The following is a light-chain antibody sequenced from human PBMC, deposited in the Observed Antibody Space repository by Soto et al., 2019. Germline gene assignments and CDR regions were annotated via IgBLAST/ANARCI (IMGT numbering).Light chain of an antibody. Sequence: QSALTQPASVSGSPGQSITISCTGTSSDVGGYNYVSWYQQHPGKAPKLMIYDVSNRPSGVSNRFSGSKSGDTAFLTISGLQAEDEADYHCSSYTSSSTVVFGGGTKLTVL. CDR3: SSYTSSSTVV. CDR1: SSDVGGYNY. CDR2: DVS. V-gene: IGLV2-14*01. J-gene: IGLJ2*01.